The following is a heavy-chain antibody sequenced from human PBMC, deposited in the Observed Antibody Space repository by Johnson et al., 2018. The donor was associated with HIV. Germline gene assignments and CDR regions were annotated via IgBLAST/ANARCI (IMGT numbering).Heavy chain of an antibody. CDR2: ISYDGSNK. D-gene: IGHD3-3*01. CDR3: ASATYYNFWSGSWGDAFDF. V-gene: IGHV3-30*03. CDR1: AFTFSRSG. J-gene: IGHJ3*01. Sequence: VQVVESGGGVVQPGRSLRLSCAASAFTFSRSGMHWVRQTPGEGLEWVALISYDGSNKYYADSVKGRFTISRDNSKNTLYLQMNSLRAEDTAVYYCASATYYNFWSGSWGDAFDFWGQGTMVTVSS.